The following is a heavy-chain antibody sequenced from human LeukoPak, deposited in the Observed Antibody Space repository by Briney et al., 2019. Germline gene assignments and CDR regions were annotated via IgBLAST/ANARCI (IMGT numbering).Heavy chain of an antibody. CDR3: GKEVEGPFVLKY. Sequence: GGSLRLSCAASGFTSGIYAVSWVRQAPGKGLEWVSAFSGGGDSYYADSVKGRFTISRDNSKKILYLQMNSLRAEDTAVYYCGKEVEGPFVLKYWGRGTLFTVS. J-gene: IGHJ4*02. V-gene: IGHV3-23*01. CDR2: FSGGGDS. D-gene: IGHD2/OR15-2a*01. CDR1: GFTSGIYA.